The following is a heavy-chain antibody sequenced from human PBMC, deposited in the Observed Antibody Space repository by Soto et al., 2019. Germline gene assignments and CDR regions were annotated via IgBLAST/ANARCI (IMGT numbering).Heavy chain of an antibody. V-gene: IGHV3-23*01. Sequence: EVHLLESGGGLVQPGGSLRLSCEASGFTFSDSAMSWVRQAPGKGLEWVSTISGSGGTTDHADSVKGRFIITRDNSKNTLYVQMNSLRAEDTAVYYCGKHASISWSHFDYWGQGNLVTVSS. CDR3: GKHASISWSHFDY. CDR2: ISGSGGTT. J-gene: IGHJ4*02. CDR1: GFTFSDSA. D-gene: IGHD6-13*01.